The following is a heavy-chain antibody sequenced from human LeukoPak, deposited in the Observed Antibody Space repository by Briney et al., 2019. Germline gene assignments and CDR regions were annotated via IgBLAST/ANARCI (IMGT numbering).Heavy chain of an antibody. J-gene: IGHJ5*02. Sequence: GASVKVSFKASGYAFTGYYMHWVRQVPGQGLEWMGWINSNSGDTNYAQKFQGRVTMTRDMSTSTVYMELSSLRSEDTAVYYCARFLSSSAGFDPWGQGPLVSVSS. CDR3: ARFLSSSAGFDP. CDR1: GYAFTGYY. V-gene: IGHV1-2*02. CDR2: INSNSGDT. D-gene: IGHD6-6*01.